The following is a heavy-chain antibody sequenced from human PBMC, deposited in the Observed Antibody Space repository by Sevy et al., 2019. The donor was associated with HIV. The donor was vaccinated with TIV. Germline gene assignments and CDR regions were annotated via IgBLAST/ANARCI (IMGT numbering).Heavy chain of an antibody. CDR1: GFTFSSYA. V-gene: IGHV3-30-3*01. CDR3: ARDSLWFGELLGGFGY. Sequence: GGSLRLSCAASGFTFSSYAMYWVRQAPGMGLEWVAVISYDGSNKYYADSVKGRFTISRDNSKNTLYLQMNSLRAEDTAVYYCARDSLWFGELLGGFGYWGQGTLVTVSS. D-gene: IGHD3-10*01. J-gene: IGHJ4*02. CDR2: ISYDGSNK.